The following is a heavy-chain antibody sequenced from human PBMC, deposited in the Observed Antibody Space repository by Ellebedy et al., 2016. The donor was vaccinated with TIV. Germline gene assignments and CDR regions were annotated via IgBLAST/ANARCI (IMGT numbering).Heavy chain of an antibody. V-gene: IGHV1-2*02. CDR1: GFLFTDFH. CDR3: ARADFYYGMDV. J-gene: IGHJ6*02. CDR2: INPNSGGT. Sequence: ASVKVSXXASGFLFTDFHIHWVRQAPGQGLEWMGWINPNSGGTTYAQKLQGRATMTRDTSISTVYMELSRLRSDDTAVYYCARADFYYGMDVWGQGTTVTVSS.